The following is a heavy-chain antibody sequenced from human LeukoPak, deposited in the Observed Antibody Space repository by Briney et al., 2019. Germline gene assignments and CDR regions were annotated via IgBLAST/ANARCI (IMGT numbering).Heavy chain of an antibody. CDR3: ARGQGDWHYYGMDV. CDR2: ISSSGSVT. CDR1: GFVFSDYY. V-gene: IGHV3-11*01. D-gene: IGHD3-9*01. Sequence: GESLRLSCAASGFVFSDYYMSWSRQAPGKGLEWISYISSSGSVTYYADSVQGRFTISRDNVKNSVFLEMNSLRVDDAAVYYCARGQGDWHYYGMDVWGQWTTVIVS. J-gene: IGHJ6*02.